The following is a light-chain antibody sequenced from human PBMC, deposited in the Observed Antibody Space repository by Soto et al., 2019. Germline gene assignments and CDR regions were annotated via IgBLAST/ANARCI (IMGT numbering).Light chain of an antibody. CDR2: EVI. J-gene: IGLJ3*02. CDR1: SSDVGGYSY. Sequence: QSALTQPASVSGSPGQSITISCTGSSSDVGGYSYVSWYQQYPGKAPKLVIYEVINRPSGVSNRFSGSKSGNTASLTISGLQADDEADYYCSSYTNSDTWVFGGGTKLTVL. CDR3: SSYTNSDTWV. V-gene: IGLV2-14*01.